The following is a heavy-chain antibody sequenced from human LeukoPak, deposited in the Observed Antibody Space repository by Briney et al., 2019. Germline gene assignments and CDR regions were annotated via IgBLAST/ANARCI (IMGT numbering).Heavy chain of an antibody. CDR3: AKVYSSSWYEGDWFDP. D-gene: IGHD6-13*01. V-gene: IGHV3-23*01. CDR2: ISGSGGST. CDR1: GFTLSSYA. J-gene: IGHJ5*02. Sequence: GGSLRLSCAASGFTLSSYAMSWVRQAPGKGLEWVSAISGSGGSTHYADSVKGRFTISRDNSKNTLYLQMNSLRAEDTAVYYCAKVYSSSWYEGDWFDPWGQGTLVTVSS.